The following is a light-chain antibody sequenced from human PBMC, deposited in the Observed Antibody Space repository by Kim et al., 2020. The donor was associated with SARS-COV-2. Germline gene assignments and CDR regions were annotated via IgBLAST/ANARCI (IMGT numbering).Light chain of an antibody. V-gene: IGKV1-17*03. CDR3: LQHNSYRWT. CDR2: AAS. Sequence: DIQMTQSPSSMAASVGDRVTITCRASQGIGSCLAWYQQKPGKAPRPLIYAASILQSGVPTRFSGSESGTEFTLTISSLQPEDFATYYCLQHNSYRWTFGQGTKVDIK. J-gene: IGKJ1*01. CDR1: QGIGSC.